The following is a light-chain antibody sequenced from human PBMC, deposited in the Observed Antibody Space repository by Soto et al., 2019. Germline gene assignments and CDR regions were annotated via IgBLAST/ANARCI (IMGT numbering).Light chain of an antibody. Sequence: QSVLTQPPSASGSPGHSVTISCTGTSSDVGGYNYVSWYQQHPGKAPKLMIYEVSERPSGAPDRFSGSKSSNTASLTVSGLQAEDEADYYCSSYAGSNIFVFGTGTKVTVL. CDR1: SSDVGGYNY. J-gene: IGLJ1*01. V-gene: IGLV2-8*01. CDR3: SSYAGSNIFV. CDR2: EVS.